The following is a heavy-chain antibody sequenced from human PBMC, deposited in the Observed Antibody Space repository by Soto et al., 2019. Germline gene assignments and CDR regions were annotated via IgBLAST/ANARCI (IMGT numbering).Heavy chain of an antibody. CDR3: ARRRSGWYFEY. V-gene: IGHV3-23*01. CDR2: ISGSGGST. D-gene: IGHD6-19*01. J-gene: IGHJ4*02. CDR1: GFTFSNYA. Sequence: EVQLLESGGGLVQPGGSLRLSCAAPGFTFSNYAMNWVRQAPGKGLEWVSVISGSGGSTYYADSVKGRFTISRDNSKNTLYLQMNSLRGEDTDVYYCARRRSGWYFEYWGQGTLVTVSS.